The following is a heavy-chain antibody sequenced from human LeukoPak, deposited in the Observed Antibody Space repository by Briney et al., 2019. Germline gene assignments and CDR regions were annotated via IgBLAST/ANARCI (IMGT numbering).Heavy chain of an antibody. D-gene: IGHD2-15*01. V-gene: IGHV4-59*11. Sequence: SETLSLTCTVSGGAITSHYWTWIRQSPVKGLEWIGDISNSGSTSYNPSLKSRVTISIDTSKNQFSLKLSSVTAADTAVYYCGRDALVGYFSYYYMDVWGKGTAVTVSS. CDR2: ISNSGST. J-gene: IGHJ6*03. CDR1: GGAITSHY. CDR3: GRDALVGYFSYYYMDV.